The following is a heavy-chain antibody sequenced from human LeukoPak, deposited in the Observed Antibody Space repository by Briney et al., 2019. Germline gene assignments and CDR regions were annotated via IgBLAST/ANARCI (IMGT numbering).Heavy chain of an antibody. V-gene: IGHV3-23*01. CDR3: AKDRMDPVNY. CDR1: GFTFSSYW. CDR2: ITGSGDRT. J-gene: IGHJ4*02. Sequence: GGSLRLSCAASGFTFSSYWMSWVRQALGKGLEWVSAITGSGDRTYYADSVKGRFTISRDNSKNTLYLQKNSLRAEDTALYYCAKDRMDPVNYWGQGTLVTVSS. D-gene: IGHD2-2*03.